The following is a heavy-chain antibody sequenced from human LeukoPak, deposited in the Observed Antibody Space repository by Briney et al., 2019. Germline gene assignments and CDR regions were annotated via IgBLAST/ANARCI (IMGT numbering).Heavy chain of an antibody. CDR1: GYTFTGYY. CDR3: ARVPTKLEPCDAFDI. V-gene: IGHV1-2*02. Sequence: ASVKVSCKASGYTFTGYYMHWVRQAPGQGLEWMGWINPNGGGTNNAQKFQGRVTMTRDTSISTAYMELSRLRSDDTAVYYCARVPTKLEPCDAFDIWGQGTMVTVSS. D-gene: IGHD1-1*01. CDR2: INPNGGGT. J-gene: IGHJ3*02.